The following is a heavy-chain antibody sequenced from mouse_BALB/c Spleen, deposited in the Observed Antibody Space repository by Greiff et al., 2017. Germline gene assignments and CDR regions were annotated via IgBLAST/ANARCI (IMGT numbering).Heavy chain of an antibody. CDR3: ARREYGNWYFDV. Sequence: QVQLQQPGAELVKPGASVKLSCKASGYTFTSYWMHWVKQRPGQGLEWIGEINPSNGRTNYNEKFKSKATLTVDKSSSTAYMQLSSLTSEDSAVYYCARREYGNWYFDVWGAGTTVTVAS. CDR1: GYTFTSYW. CDR2: INPSNGRT. J-gene: IGHJ1*01. D-gene: IGHD2-10*02. V-gene: IGHV1S81*02.